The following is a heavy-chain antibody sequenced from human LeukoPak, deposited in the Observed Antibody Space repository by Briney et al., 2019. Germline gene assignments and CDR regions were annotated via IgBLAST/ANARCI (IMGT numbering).Heavy chain of an antibody. J-gene: IGHJ5*02. V-gene: IGHV4-61*01. CDR2: IYYSGST. CDR3: ARGRPGGARLGELSS. CDR1: GVSVSSGSYY. Sequence: SETLSLTCTVSGVSVSSGSYYWSWIRQPPGKGLEWIGYIYYSGSTNHNPSLKRRVTISVDTSKNQFSLKLSSVTAADTAVYYCARGRPGGARLGELSSWGQGILATVSS. D-gene: IGHD3-16*02.